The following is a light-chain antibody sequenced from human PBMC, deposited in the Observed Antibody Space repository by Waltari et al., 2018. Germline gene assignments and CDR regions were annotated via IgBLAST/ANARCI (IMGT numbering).Light chain of an antibody. CDR1: QGIRDD. J-gene: IGKJ1*01. CDR3: LQDHSYPRT. V-gene: IGKV1-6*01. Sequence: AIQMTQSPSSLSASVGDRVTITCRASQGIRDDLGWYQQKPGNAPKLLIYCTSILQSGVPSRFSGSGSDTDFTLTISSLQPEDFATYYCLQDHSYPRTFGQGTRVKSN. CDR2: CTS.